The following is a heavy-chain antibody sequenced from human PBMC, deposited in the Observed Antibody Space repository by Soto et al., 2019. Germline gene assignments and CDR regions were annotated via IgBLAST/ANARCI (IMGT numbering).Heavy chain of an antibody. CDR1: GGSVRSGSYY. Sequence: SETLSLTCTVSGGSVRSGSYYWSWIRQPPGKGLEWIGYIYYSGSTNYNPSLKSRVTISVDTSKNQFSLKQSSVTAADTAVYYCARGISSWYYYYYYGMDVWGQGTRSPSP. J-gene: IGHJ6*02. V-gene: IGHV4-61*01. CDR2: IYYSGST. CDR3: ARGISSWYYYYYYGMDV. D-gene: IGHD6-13*01.